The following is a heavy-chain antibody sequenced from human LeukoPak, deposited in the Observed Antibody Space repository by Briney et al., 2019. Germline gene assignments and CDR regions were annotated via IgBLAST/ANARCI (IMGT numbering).Heavy chain of an antibody. V-gene: IGHV4-59*01. D-gene: IGHD6-13*01. CDR3: ARGQGSWYGYGTLLY. J-gene: IGHJ4*02. CDR2: IYYSGST. CDR1: GGSLSSYY. Sequence: SGTLSLTCTVTGGSLSSYYWSWLRQPPGRGLEWVGYIYYSGSTNYNPSLKSRVTISVDTSKKQFSLKLSSVTAADTAVYYCARGQGSWYGYGTLLYWGQGTLVTVSS.